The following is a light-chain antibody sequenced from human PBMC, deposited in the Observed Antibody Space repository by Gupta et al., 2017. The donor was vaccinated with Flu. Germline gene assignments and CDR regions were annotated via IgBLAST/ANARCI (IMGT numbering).Light chain of an antibody. CDR2: AAS. J-gene: IGKJ1*01. V-gene: IGKV1-39*01. Sequence: PSSLSASVGDRVTITSRASQSISSYLNWYQQKPGKAPKLLIYAASSLQSGVPSRFSGSGSGTDFTLTISRLQPEDFATYYCQQSDSTPGTFGQGTRVEIK. CDR1: QSISSY. CDR3: QQSDSTPGT.